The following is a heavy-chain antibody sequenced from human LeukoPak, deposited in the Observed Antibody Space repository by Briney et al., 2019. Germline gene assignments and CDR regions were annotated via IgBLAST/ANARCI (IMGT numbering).Heavy chain of an antibody. CDR3: ARDGTAAGDYYFDY. D-gene: IGHD6-13*01. V-gene: IGHV3-33*01. Sequence: PGRSLRLSCAASGFTFSSYGIHWVRQAPGKGLEWVAVIWYDGSNKYYADSVKGRFTISRDNSKKTLYLQMNSLRAEDTAVYYCARDGTAAGDYYFDYWGQGTLVTVSS. CDR1: GFTFSSYG. CDR2: IWYDGSNK. J-gene: IGHJ4*02.